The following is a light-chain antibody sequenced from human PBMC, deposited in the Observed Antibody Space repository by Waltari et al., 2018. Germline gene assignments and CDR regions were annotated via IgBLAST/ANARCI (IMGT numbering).Light chain of an antibody. J-gene: IGKJ1*01. Sequence: DVQLTQSPSTLSASVGDRVTITCRASQSLSSWLAWYQEKPGQAPQVLIYKAATLQSGVPSRFSGSGSGTEFTLTIDSLQPDDVATYYCLQYSNYSWTFGQGTKVEIK. V-gene: IGKV1-5*03. CDR1: QSLSSW. CDR2: KAA. CDR3: LQYSNYSWT.